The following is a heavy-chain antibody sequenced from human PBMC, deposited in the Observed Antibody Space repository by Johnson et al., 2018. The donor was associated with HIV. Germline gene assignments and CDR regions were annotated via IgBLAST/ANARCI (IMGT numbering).Heavy chain of an antibody. CDR2: ISWNGGRT. V-gene: IGHV3-20*04. D-gene: IGHD4/OR15-4a*01. CDR1: GFTFDDYG. Sequence: VQLVESGGAVVWPGGSLRLSCAASGFTFDDYGMSWVRQAPGKGLEWVSGISWNGGRTIYAASVQGRFTISRDNAKNTLYLQMNSLKTEDTAVYYCTTDVLGVDAFDIWGQGTMVTVSS. CDR3: TTDVLGVDAFDI. J-gene: IGHJ3*02.